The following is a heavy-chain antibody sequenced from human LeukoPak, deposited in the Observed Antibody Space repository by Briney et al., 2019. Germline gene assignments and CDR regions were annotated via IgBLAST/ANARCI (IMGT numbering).Heavy chain of an antibody. CDR1: GGSISSSSYY. CDR2: IYTSGST. J-gene: IGHJ6*03. CDR3: ARHRRYCSSTSCDYYYMDV. Sequence: PSETLSLTCTVSGGSISSSSYYWSWIRQPAGKGLEWIGRIYTSGSTNYNPSLKSRVTISVDTSKNQFSLKLSSVTAADTAVYYCARHRRYCSSTSCDYYYMDVWGKGTTVTVSS. D-gene: IGHD2-2*01. V-gene: IGHV4-61*02.